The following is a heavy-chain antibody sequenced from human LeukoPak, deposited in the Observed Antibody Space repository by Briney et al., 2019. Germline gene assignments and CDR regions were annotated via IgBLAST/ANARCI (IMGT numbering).Heavy chain of an antibody. CDR3: AVMVRGVIPRPDAFDI. Sequence: PGGSLRLSCAASGFTFSSYSMNWVRQAPGKGLEWVSYISSSSSTIYYADSVKGRFTISRDNAKNSLYLQMNSLRAEDTAVYYCAVMVRGVIPRPDAFDIWGQGTMVTVSS. V-gene: IGHV3-48*01. CDR1: GFTFSSYS. J-gene: IGHJ3*02. CDR2: ISSSSSTI. D-gene: IGHD3-10*01.